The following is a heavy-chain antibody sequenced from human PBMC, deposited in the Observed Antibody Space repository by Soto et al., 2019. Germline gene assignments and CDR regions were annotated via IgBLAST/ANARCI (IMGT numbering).Heavy chain of an antibody. D-gene: IGHD6-19*01. CDR1: GYTITELS. J-gene: IGHJ6*02. CDR2: FDPEDGET. Sequence: ASVKVSCKVSGYTITELSMHWVRQAPGKGLEWMGGFDPEDGETIYAQKFQGRVTMTEDTSTDTAYMELSSLRSEDTAVYYCATSPAVADFYGMDVWGQGTTVTVSS. V-gene: IGHV1-24*01. CDR3: ATSPAVADFYGMDV.